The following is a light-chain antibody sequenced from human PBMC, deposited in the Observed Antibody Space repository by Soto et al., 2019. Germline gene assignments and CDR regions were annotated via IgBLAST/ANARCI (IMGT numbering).Light chain of an antibody. CDR2: AAL. CDR1: QCISSY. J-gene: IGKJ3*01. V-gene: IGKV1-8*01. CDR3: QQYYSYPPFT. Sequence: AIRMTQSPSSFSASTGDRVTITCRASQCISSYLSWYQQKPGKASKLLIYAALTLQSGIPSRFNGSGSGTDFTLTISCLQSEDFAPYYCQQYYSYPPFTFGPGTKVDI.